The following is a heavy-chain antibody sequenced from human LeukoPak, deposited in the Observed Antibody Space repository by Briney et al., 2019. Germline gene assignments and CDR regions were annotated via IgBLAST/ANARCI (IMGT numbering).Heavy chain of an antibody. D-gene: IGHD6-13*01. J-gene: IGHJ6*02. CDR2: IIPILGIA. V-gene: IGHV1-69*02. CDR3: ASEVAAAGIYYYYYYGMDV. CDR1: GGTFSSYT. Sequence: SVKVSCKASGGTFSSYTISWVRQAPGQGLEWMGRIIPILGIANYAQKFQGRVTITAGKSTSTAYMELSSLRSEDTAVYYCASEVAAAGIYYYYYYGMDVWGQGTTVTVSS.